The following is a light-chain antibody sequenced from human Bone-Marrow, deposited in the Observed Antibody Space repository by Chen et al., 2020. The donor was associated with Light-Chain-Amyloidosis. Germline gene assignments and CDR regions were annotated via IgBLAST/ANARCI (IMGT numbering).Light chain of an antibody. V-gene: IGLV3-25*03. CDR1: DLPTKY. CDR2: RDT. Sequence: SCEPTQPPSVSVSPGQTARITCSGDDLPTKYAYWYQQKPGQAPVLVIHRDTERPSGISERFSGSSSGTTATLTISGVQAEDEADYHCQSADSSGTYEVIFGGGTKLTVL. J-gene: IGLJ2*01. CDR3: QSADSSGTYEVI.